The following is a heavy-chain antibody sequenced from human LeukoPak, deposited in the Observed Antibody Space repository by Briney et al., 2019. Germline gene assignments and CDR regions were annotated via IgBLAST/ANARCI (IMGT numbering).Heavy chain of an antibody. V-gene: IGHV1-18*01. CDR1: GYTFTSYG. D-gene: IGHD6-13*01. CDR2: ISAYNGDT. CDR3: ARDHSSSCQLLDY. J-gene: IGHJ4*02. Sequence: GASVKVSCKASGYTFTSYGINWVRQAPGQGLEWMGWISAYNGDTNYAQKFQGRFTMTTDTSTSTANMELRSLRSDDTAVYYCARDHSSSCQLLDYWGQGTLVTISS.